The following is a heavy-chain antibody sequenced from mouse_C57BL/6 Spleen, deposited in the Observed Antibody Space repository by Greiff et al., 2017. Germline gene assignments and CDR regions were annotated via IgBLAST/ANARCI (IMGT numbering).Heavy chain of an antibody. CDR3: AREEDLIYYDGSSYPFTGYFDV. Sequence: QVQLQQPGAELVKPGASVKLSCKASGYTFTSYWMHWVKQRPGRGLEWIGRIDPNSGGTKYNEKFKSKATLTVDKPSSTAYMQLSSLTSEDSAVYYCAREEDLIYYDGSSYPFTGYFDVWGTGTTVTVSS. J-gene: IGHJ1*03. CDR2: IDPNSGGT. D-gene: IGHD1-1*01. V-gene: IGHV1-72*01. CDR1: GYTFTSYW.